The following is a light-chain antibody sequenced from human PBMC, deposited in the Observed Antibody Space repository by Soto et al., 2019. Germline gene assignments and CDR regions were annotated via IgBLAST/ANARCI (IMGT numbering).Light chain of an antibody. CDR1: RSNIGSNF. J-gene: IGLJ2*01. V-gene: IGLV1-47*01. CDR2: RNN. Sequence: QSVLTQPPSASGTPGQRVTISCSGSRSNIGSNFVYWYQQLPGTAPKVLIYRNNQRPSGVPDRFSGSKSGTSASLAISGLRSEDEADYYCAAWDGSLSVAVFGGGTKVTVL. CDR3: AAWDGSLSVAV.